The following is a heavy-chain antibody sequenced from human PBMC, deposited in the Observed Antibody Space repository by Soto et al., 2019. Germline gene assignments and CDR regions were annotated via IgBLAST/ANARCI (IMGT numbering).Heavy chain of an antibody. CDR2: ISSRDGTL. CDR3: ARDSPPYDKRGYFLDY. CDR1: GFTFSDYY. Sequence: QVQLVESGGGLVKPGGSLRLSCAASGFTFSDYYMSWIRQAPGKGLEWVSYISSRDGTLSYADSVQGRFTISRDNAKNTLYLQMNSLGDEDTAVYYCARDSPPYDKRGYFLDYWGQGTLVTVSS. V-gene: IGHV3-11*01. D-gene: IGHD3-22*01. J-gene: IGHJ4*02.